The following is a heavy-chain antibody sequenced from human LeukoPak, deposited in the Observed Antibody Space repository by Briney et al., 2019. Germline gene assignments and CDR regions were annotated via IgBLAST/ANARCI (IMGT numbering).Heavy chain of an antibody. J-gene: IGHJ4*02. CDR2: ITGSSSTI. V-gene: IGHV3-48*03. Sequence: PVGSLRLSCVASGVTFSSYEMNWVRQAPGKGPEWVSYITGSSSTIYYADSVKGRFTISRDNAKNSLYLQMNSLRAEDTAVNYWAREELGSSGYSSLDCWGQGTLVTVSS. CDR1: GVTFSSYE. CDR3: AREELGSSGYSSLDC. D-gene: IGHD3-22*01.